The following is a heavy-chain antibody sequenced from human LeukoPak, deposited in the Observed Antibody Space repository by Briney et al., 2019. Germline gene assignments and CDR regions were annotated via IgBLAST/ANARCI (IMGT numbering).Heavy chain of an antibody. CDR3: ARRAIAAADY. V-gene: IGHV1-8*01. D-gene: IGHD6-25*01. Sequence: ASVKVSCKASGYTFTSYDINWVRQATGQGLEWMGWMNSNSGNTGYAQKFQGRVTMTTDTSTSTAYMELRSLRSDDTAVYYCARRAIAAADYWGQGTLVTVSS. CDR2: MNSNSGNT. J-gene: IGHJ4*02. CDR1: GYTFTSYD.